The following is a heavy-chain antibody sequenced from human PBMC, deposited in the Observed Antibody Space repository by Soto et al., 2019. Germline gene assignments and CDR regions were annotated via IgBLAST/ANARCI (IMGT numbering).Heavy chain of an antibody. J-gene: IGHJ4*02. CDR3: AHSHVLLSFAFDS. Sequence: QITLKESGPTLVKPTQTLTLTCTFSGFSIRTSGVGVGWIRQPPGKALEWLALVYWDDDKRYSPSLKNRLTITKDTSTNQVVLTTTNMDPADTATYFCAHSHVLLSFAFDSWGQGTLVSVSS. CDR2: VYWDDDK. CDR1: GFSIRTSGVG. D-gene: IGHD3-10*01. V-gene: IGHV2-5*02.